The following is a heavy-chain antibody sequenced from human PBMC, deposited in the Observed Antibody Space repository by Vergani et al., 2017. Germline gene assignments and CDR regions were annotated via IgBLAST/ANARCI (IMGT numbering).Heavy chain of an antibody. CDR2: INHSGST. D-gene: IGHD5-12*01. J-gene: IGHJ6*02. V-gene: IGHV4-34*01. CDR1: GRSFSGYY. Sequence: QVQLQQWGAGLLKPSETLSLTCAVYGRSFSGYYWSWIRQPPGKGLEWIGEINHSGSTNYNPSLKSRVTISVDTSKNQFSLKLSSVTAADTAVYYCARAGKWLRFSGYYYYYYGMDVWGQGTTVTVSS. CDR3: ARAGKWLRFSGYYYYYYGMDV.